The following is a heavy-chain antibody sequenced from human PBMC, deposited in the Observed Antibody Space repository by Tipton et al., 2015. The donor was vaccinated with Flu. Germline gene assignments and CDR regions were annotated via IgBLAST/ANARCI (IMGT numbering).Heavy chain of an antibody. CDR3: ARDQGFGGGLAYDYYAMDV. V-gene: IGHV4-38-2*02. CDR2: IHYSGSP. Sequence: TLSLTCTVSGDSMRRDYFWGWIRQAPGKGLEWIGNIHYSGSPHYNPSLKSRVTISVDTSKNHFSLKLKSVTAADTAVYYCARDQGFGGGLAYDYYAMDVWGQGP. D-gene: IGHD3/OR15-3a*01. J-gene: IGHJ6*02. CDR1: GDSMRRDYF.